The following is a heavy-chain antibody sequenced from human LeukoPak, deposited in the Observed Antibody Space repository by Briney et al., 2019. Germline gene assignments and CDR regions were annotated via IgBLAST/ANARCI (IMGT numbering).Heavy chain of an antibody. CDR1: GFTFSSYS. CDR3: VSGSWNH. D-gene: IGHD1-26*01. Sequence: GGSHRLSRAASGFTFSSYSMNSARHAPGEGLEWLSFSNSGSSTNNCADAVERLFTIARDNAKHSQYLQINSLRAEDTAVYYCVSGSWNHWGQGTLVTVSS. J-gene: IGHJ5*02. V-gene: IGHV3-48*01. CDR2: SNSGSSTN.